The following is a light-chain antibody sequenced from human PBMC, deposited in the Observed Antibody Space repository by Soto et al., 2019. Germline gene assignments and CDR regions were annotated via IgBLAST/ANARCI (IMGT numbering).Light chain of an antibody. CDR3: LQYGRSTT. Sequence: DIVLTQSPGTLSLSPGERATLSCRTSPTIITPYLSLYQQKPGQAPRRLIYGAFTRTPGTPDRFSGSGSGTDFPRTINIVETEDSAVYYCLQYGRSTTFGPGTKVHIK. V-gene: IGKV3-20*01. CDR2: GAF. J-gene: IGKJ3*01. CDR1: PTIITPY.